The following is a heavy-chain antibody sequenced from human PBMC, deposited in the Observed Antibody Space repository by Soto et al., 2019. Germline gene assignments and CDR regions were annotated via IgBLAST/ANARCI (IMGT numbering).Heavy chain of an antibody. J-gene: IGHJ3*02. V-gene: IGHV3-49*04. CDR3: TRALRWRAEAFDI. D-gene: IGHD1-1*01. CDR1: GFTLDDYA. Sequence: GGSLRLSCTTSGFTLDDYAMSWVRQAPGKGLEWVGFIRSTAYGGSTEYARSVKGSVTISRDDSKSIAYLQMSSLGTEDTAVYYCTRALRWRAEAFDIWGQGTMVPVSS. CDR2: IRSTAYGGST.